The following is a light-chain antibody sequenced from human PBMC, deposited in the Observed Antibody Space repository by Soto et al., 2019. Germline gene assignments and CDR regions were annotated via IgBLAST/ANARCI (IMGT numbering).Light chain of an antibody. CDR2: AAS. V-gene: IGKV1-6*01. Sequence: AIQMTQSPSSLSASVGDRVTITCRASQGIRNDLGWYQQKPGKAPKLLIYAASSLQSGVPSRFSGSGSGTDFTLTISSLQPEDFATYYCQRYKSAPTFGPGTKVDIK. J-gene: IGKJ3*01. CDR1: QGIRND. CDR3: QRYKSAPT.